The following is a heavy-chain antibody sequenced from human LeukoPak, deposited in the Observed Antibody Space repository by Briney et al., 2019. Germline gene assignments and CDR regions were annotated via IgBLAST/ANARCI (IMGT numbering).Heavy chain of an antibody. CDR3: ARANGYSGHDWGPAYY. V-gene: IGHV1-18*01. CDR1: GYTFTSYG. Sequence: ASVKVSCKASGYTFTSYGISWVRQAPGQGLEWMGWISAYNGNTNYAQKLQGRVTMTTDTSTSTAYMELRSLRSDDTAVYYCARANGYSGHDWGPAYYWGQGTLVTVSS. J-gene: IGHJ4*02. CDR2: ISAYNGNT. D-gene: IGHD5-12*01.